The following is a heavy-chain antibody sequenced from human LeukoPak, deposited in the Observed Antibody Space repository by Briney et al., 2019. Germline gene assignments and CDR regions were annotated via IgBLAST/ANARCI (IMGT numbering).Heavy chain of an antibody. CDR1: GFTFKSYG. J-gene: IGHJ4*02. CDR3: ASDYGGNSDY. Sequence: GSLRLSCAASGFTFKSYGMNWVRQAPGKGLEWISYISSSSTTIYYADSVKGRFTISRNNVKNSLYLQMNSLRAEDTAMYYCASDYGGNSDYWGQGTLVTVSS. D-gene: IGHD4-23*01. CDR2: ISSSSTTI. V-gene: IGHV3-48*01.